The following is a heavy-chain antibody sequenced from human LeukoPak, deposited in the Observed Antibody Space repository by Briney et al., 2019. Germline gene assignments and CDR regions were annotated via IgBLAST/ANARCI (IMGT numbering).Heavy chain of an antibody. CDR3: AREPKYYYDSSGYYQNAFDI. CDR1: GGSFSGYY. V-gene: IGHV4-59*01. Sequence: SETLSLTCAVYGGSFSGYYWSWIRQPPGKGLEWIGYIYYSGSTNYNPSLKSRVTISVDTSKNQSSLKLSSVTAADTAVYYCAREPKYYYDSSGYYQNAFDIWGQGTMVTVSS. D-gene: IGHD3-22*01. J-gene: IGHJ3*02. CDR2: IYYSGST.